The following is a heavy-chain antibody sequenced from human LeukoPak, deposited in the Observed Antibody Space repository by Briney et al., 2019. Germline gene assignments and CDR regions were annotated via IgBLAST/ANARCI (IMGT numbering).Heavy chain of an antibody. V-gene: IGHV4-34*01. CDR3: ARRRYSSGWYDY. CDR2: INHSGST. D-gene: IGHD6-19*01. J-gene: IGHJ4*02. Sequence: PSETLSLTCAVYGGSFSSYHWSWIRQPPGKGLEWIGEINHSGSTNYNPSLKSRVTISVDTSKNQFSLKLSSVTAADTAVYYCARRRYSSGWYDYWGQGTLVTVSS. CDR1: GGSFSSYH.